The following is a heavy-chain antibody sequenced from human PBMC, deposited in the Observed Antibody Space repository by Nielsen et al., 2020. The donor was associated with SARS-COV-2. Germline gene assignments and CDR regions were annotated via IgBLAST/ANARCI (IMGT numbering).Heavy chain of an antibody. CDR2: ISWNSGSI. CDR1: GFTFDDYA. Sequence: GGSLRLSCAASGFTFDDYAMHWVRQAPGKGLERVSGISWNSGSIGYADSVKGRFTISRDNAKNSLYLQMNSLRAEDTALYYCAKDMGPVIWYFDLWGRGTLVTVSS. CDR3: AKDMGPVIWYFDL. J-gene: IGHJ2*01. D-gene: IGHD3-10*01. V-gene: IGHV3-9*01.